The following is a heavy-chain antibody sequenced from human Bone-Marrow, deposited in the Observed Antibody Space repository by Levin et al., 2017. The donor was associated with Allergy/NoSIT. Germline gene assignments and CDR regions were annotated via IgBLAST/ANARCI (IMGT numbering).Heavy chain of an antibody. J-gene: IGHJ6*02. V-gene: IGHV3-21*01. CDR1: GFTFSTHS. CDR2: ISSSSSYI. CDR3: ARRGRHSVILVYAPRGEMYDYGIDV. Sequence: GESLKISCAASGFTFSTHSMDWVRQAPGKGLEWVCSISSSSSYIHYADSVKGRFSISRDNAKNSLSLQMNSLRAEDTAVYYCARRGRHSVILVYAPRGEMYDYGIDVWGQGTTVTVSS. D-gene: IGHD2-8*01.